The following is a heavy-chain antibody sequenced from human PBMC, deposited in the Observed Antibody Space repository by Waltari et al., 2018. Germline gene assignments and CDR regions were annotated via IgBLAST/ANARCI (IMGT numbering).Heavy chain of an antibody. CDR2: VDPEDGET. CDR3: ATAPTVTTTLHYYYYYMDV. CDR1: GYTFTDYY. V-gene: IGHV1-69-2*01. Sequence: EVQLVQSGAEVKKPGATVKISCKASGYTFTDYYMHWVQQAPGKGLEWMGRVDPEDGETIYAEKFQGRVTITADTSTDTAYMELSSLRSEDTAVYYCATAPTVTTTLHYYYYYMDVWGKGTTVTVSS. J-gene: IGHJ6*03. D-gene: IGHD4-4*01.